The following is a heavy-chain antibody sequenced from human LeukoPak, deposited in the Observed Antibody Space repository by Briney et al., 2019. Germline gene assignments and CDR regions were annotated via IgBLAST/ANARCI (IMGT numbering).Heavy chain of an antibody. CDR2: ISAYNGNT. CDR3: AGEREPYYDFWSGYYGDQPFDY. J-gene: IGHJ4*02. CDR1: GYTFTSYG. V-gene: IGHV1-18*01. D-gene: IGHD3-3*01. Sequence: ASVKVSCKASGYTFTSYGISWVRQAPGQGLEWMGWISAYNGNTNYAQKLQGRVTMTTDTSTSTAYMELRSLRSDDTAVYYCAGEREPYYDFWSGYYGDQPFDYWGQGTLVTVSS.